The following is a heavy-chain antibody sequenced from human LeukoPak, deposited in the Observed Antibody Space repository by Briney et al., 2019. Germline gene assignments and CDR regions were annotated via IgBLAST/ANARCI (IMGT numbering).Heavy chain of an antibody. CDR3: TKKSPYGGRDS. V-gene: IGHV3-23*01. CDR1: GVTFSSYS. CDR2: ISGNGENT. J-gene: IGHJ4*02. Sequence: PGGSLRLACAPAGVTFSSYSISWIRQPPGEGLEWVSAISGNGENTYYADSMKGRFTIPRDNSENILYLQMSSLRAEDTAIYYCTKKSPYGGRDSWGQGTLVTVSS. D-gene: IGHD4/OR15-4a*01.